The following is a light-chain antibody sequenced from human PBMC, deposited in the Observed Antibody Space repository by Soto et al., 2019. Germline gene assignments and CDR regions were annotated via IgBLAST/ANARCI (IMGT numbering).Light chain of an antibody. J-gene: IGKJ5*01. Sequence: DIQLTQSPSFLSASVGDRVTITCRASQDISSYLAWYQQKPGKAPKFLIYAASTLQSGVPSGFSGSGSGTEFTLTVSSLQPEDFATYYCQRLDDYPITFGQGTRLEIK. CDR1: QDISSY. CDR3: QRLDDYPIT. V-gene: IGKV1-9*01. CDR2: AAS.